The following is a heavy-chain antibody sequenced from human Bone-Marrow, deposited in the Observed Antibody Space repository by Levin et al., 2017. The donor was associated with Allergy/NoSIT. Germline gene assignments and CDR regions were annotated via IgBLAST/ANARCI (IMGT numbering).Heavy chain of an antibody. V-gene: IGHV1-69*01. CDR2: IIPIFGTA. D-gene: IGHD1-26*01. CDR1: GGTFSSYA. Sequence: GGSLRLSCKASGGTFSSYAISWVRQAPGQGLEWMGGIIPIFGTANYAQKFQGRVTITADESTSTAYMELSSLRSEDTAVYYCARDIRVGSYGNYYYYGMDVWGQGTTVTVSS. J-gene: IGHJ6*02. CDR3: ARDIRVGSYGNYYYYGMDV.